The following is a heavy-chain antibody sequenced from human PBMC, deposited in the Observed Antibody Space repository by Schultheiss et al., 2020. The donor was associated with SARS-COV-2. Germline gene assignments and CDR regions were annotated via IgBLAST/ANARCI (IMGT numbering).Heavy chain of an antibody. J-gene: IGHJ6*03. CDR1: GFTFGDYA. CDR2: ISYDGSNK. V-gene: IGHV3-30*04. Sequence: GESLKISCTTSGFTFGDYAMSWFRQAPGKGLEWVAVISYDGSNKYYADSVKGRFTISRDNAKNSLYLQMNSLRAEDTAVYYCARGVWDIVVVGYYMDVWGKGTTVTVSS. CDR3: ARGVWDIVVVGYYMDV. D-gene: IGHD2-2*01.